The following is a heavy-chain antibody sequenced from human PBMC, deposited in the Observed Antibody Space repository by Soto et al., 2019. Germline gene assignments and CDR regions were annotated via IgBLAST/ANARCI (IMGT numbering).Heavy chain of an antibody. CDR1: GLTFSNAW. CDR2: IKTKTDGGST. D-gene: IGHD6-19*01. CDR3: TTWEAVTGYFDD. J-gene: IGHJ4*02. V-gene: IGHV3-15*01. Sequence: GSLRLSCAPSGLTFSNAWMSWVRQAPGKGLEWVGRIKTKTDGGSTDYAPPVKGRFTISRDDSKNTLYLQMNSLKTEDTAVYYCTTWEAVTGYFDDWGQGALVT.